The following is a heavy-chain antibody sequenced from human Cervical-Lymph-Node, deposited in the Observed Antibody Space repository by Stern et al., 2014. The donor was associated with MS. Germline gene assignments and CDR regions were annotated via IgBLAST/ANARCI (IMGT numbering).Heavy chain of an antibody. CDR1: GFTFSSYG. CDR2: ISYDGSNK. V-gene: IGHV3-30*18. CDR3: AKPQAAAGTEAFDY. D-gene: IGHD6-13*01. J-gene: IGHJ4*02. Sequence: QVQLVESGGGVVQPGRSLRLSCAASGFTFSSYGMHWVRQAPGKGLEWVAVISYDGSNKYYADSVKGRFTISRDNSKNTLYLQMNSLRAEDTAVYYCAKPQAAAGTEAFDYWGQGTLVTVSS.